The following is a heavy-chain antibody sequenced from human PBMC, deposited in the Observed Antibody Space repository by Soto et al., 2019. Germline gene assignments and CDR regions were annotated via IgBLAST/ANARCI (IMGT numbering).Heavy chain of an antibody. CDR1: GESISSSSYY. Sequence: SETLSLTYIVSGESISSSSYYWGWIRQPPGKGLEWIGSIYYSGRTYYNPSFESRVTISIDTSKNQFSLKLSSVTATDTAVYYCARQRTTVVTQAYFDHWGQGALVTVSS. V-gene: IGHV4-39*01. D-gene: IGHD2-21*02. CDR2: IYYSGRT. J-gene: IGHJ4*02. CDR3: ARQRTTVVTQAYFDH.